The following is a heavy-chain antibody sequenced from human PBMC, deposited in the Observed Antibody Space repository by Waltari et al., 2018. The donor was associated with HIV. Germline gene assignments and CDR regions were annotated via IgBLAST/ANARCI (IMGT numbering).Heavy chain of an antibody. CDR1: GFTFDDYA. D-gene: IGHD3-3*01. J-gene: IGHJ5*01. Sequence: EVQLVESGGNSVQPGRSLRLSCVASGFTFDDYAMHWVRQAPGRGLEWVSSISWQGDSVTFADSVKGRFAISRDNAKNALYLQMNSLRREDTAFYYCAKEGVRDVWGGSYKPSWFDSWGPGTLVIVSS. V-gene: IGHV3-9*01. CDR3: AKEGVRDVWGGSYKPSWFDS. CDR2: ISWQGDSV.